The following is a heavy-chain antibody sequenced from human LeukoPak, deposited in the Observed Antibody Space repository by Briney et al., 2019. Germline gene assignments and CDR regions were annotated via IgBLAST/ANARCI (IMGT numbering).Heavy chain of an antibody. J-gene: IGHJ4*02. V-gene: IGHV1-2*06. D-gene: IGHD3-3*01. CDR1: GYTFTGYY. CDR3: ARGGSRDSYYDFWSGYSDLVR. Sequence: ASVKLSCKASGYTFTGYYMHWLRQAPGQALEWIGRIDPNSGGTNYAQKFQGRVTMTRDTSISTAYMELSRLRSDDTAVYYCARGGSRDSYYDFWSGYSDLVRWGQGTLVTVSS. CDR2: IDPNSGGT.